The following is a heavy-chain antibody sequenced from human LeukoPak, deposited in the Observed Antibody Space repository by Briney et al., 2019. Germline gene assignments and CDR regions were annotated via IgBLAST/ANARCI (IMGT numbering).Heavy chain of an antibody. J-gene: IGHJ4*02. Sequence: ASVKVSCKASGYTFTSYGISWVRQAPGQGLEWMGWISAYNGNTNYAQKLQGRVTMTTDTSTSTAYMELWSLRSDDTAVYYCARVRAVAGTLDYWGQGTLVTVSS. D-gene: IGHD6-19*01. CDR2: ISAYNGNT. CDR3: ARVRAVAGTLDY. V-gene: IGHV1-18*01. CDR1: GYTFTSYG.